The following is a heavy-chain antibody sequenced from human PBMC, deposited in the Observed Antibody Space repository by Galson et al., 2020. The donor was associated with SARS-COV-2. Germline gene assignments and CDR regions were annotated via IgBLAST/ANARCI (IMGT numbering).Heavy chain of an antibody. CDR1: GYTFINYG. V-gene: IGHV1-18*01. CDR2: ISAYNGNT. CDR3: ARAFGDLDPYFDY. Sequence: ASVKVSCKASGYTFINYGITWVRQAPGQGLEWMGWISAYNGNTIYAQKFQGRVTMTTDTSTTTAYMELRSLRSDDTAVYYCARAFGDLDPYFDYWGQGTLVTVSS. J-gene: IGHJ4*02. D-gene: IGHD4-17*01.